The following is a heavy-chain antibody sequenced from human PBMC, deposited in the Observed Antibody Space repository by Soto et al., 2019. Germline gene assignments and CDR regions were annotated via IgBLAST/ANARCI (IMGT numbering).Heavy chain of an antibody. D-gene: IGHD4-17*01. CDR2: IYSSGRT. CDR3: ARHVGNYGDWAFDY. Sequence: SLPLSLTNSVAYVSRGNSAQYRIFLHQPPGKGLEWLASIYSSGRTYYNPPLKSRLTISVDTSKNQVSLELSTMTAADAAVYYCARHVGNYGDWAFDYWGQGTLVTVSS. CDR1: YVSRGNSAQY. J-gene: IGHJ4*02. V-gene: IGHV4-39*01.